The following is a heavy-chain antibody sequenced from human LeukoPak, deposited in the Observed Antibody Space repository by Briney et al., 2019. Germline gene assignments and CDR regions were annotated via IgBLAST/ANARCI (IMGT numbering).Heavy chain of an antibody. J-gene: IGHJ4*02. Sequence: GGSLRLSCAASGFTFNDYGMSWVRQAPGKGLEWVSGINWNGGRTGYADSMKGRFIISRDNAKNSLYLQVNSLRAEDTAVYFCARVAAAGNYYFDYWGQGTLVTVSS. CDR3: ARVAAAGNYYFDY. V-gene: IGHV3-20*04. D-gene: IGHD6-13*01. CDR2: INWNGGRT. CDR1: GFTFNDYG.